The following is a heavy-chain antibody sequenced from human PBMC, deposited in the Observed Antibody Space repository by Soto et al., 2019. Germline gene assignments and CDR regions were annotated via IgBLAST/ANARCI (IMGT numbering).Heavy chain of an antibody. J-gene: IGHJ4*02. Sequence: ASVKVSCKASGYTFTSYAMHWVRQAPGQRLEWMGWINAGNGNTKYSQKFQGRVTITRDTSASTAYMELSSLRSEDTAVYYCASSSASGLSNDYWGQGTLVTVSS. D-gene: IGHD2-2*01. V-gene: IGHV1-3*01. CDR3: ASSSASGLSNDY. CDR2: INAGNGNT. CDR1: GYTFTSYA.